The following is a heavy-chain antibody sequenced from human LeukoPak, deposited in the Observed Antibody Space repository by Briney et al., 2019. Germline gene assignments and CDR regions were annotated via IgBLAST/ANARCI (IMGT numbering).Heavy chain of an antibody. Sequence: GSLRLSCAASGFTFSNFEMNWIRQPPGKGLEWIGEINHSGSTNYNPSLKSRVTISVDTSKNQFSLKLSSVTAADTAVYYCARDRIAAAGTGGYNWFDPWGQGTLVTVSS. J-gene: IGHJ5*02. V-gene: IGHV4-34*01. CDR1: GFTFSNFE. D-gene: IGHD6-13*01. CDR2: INHSGST. CDR3: ARDRIAAAGTGGYNWFDP.